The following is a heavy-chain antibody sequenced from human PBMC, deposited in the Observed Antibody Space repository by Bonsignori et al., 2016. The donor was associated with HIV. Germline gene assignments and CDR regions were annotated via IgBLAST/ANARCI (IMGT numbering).Heavy chain of an antibody. Sequence: VRQAPGKGLEWVSAVGGTGGANTYYADSVKGRFTVSRDNSKNTLYLQMNSLRVEDTAVYYCAKNFAPDYWGQGTLVTVSS. V-gene: IGHV3-23*01. CDR2: VGGTGGANT. CDR3: AKNFAPDY. J-gene: IGHJ4*02.